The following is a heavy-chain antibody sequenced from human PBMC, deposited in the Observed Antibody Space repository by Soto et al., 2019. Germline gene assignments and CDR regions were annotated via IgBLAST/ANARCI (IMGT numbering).Heavy chain of an antibody. CDR2: ISYDGSNK. CDR3: AKGGYCSSTSCSKYYYGMDV. V-gene: IGHV3-30*18. CDR1: GFTFSSYG. Sequence: GGSLRLSCAASGFTFSSYGMHWVRQAPGKGLEWVAVISYDGSNKYYADSVKGRFTISRDNSKNTLYLQMNSLRAEDTAVYYCAKGGYCSSTSCSKYYYGMDVWGQGTTVTVSS. J-gene: IGHJ6*02. D-gene: IGHD2-2*01.